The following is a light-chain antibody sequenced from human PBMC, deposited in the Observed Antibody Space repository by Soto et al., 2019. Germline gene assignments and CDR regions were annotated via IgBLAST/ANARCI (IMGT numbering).Light chain of an antibody. CDR1: QSIDIY. Sequence: DIQMTQSPPTLSASVGDRVTITCRTSQSIDIYLNWFQHKAGEAPHLLIYAASSLQSGVPSRFSGSGSGTDFTLTIDSLQPEDFATYYCQQTYSALWTFGRGTKVDIK. V-gene: IGKV1-39*01. CDR2: AAS. CDR3: QQTYSALWT. J-gene: IGKJ1*01.